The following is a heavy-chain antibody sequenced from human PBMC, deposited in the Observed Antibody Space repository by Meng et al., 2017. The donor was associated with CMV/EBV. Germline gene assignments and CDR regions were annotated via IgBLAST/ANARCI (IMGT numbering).Heavy chain of an antibody. J-gene: IGHJ4*02. CDR1: GYTFTGYY. CDR3: ARVERVVPAAMDVFDY. V-gene: IGHV1-2*02. Sequence: ASVKVSCKASGYTFTGYYMHWVRQAPGQGLEWMGWINPNSGGTNYAQKFQGRVTMTRDTSISTAYMELSRLRSDDTAVYYCARVERVVPAAMDVFDYWGQGTPVTVSS. CDR2: INPNSGGT. D-gene: IGHD2-2*01.